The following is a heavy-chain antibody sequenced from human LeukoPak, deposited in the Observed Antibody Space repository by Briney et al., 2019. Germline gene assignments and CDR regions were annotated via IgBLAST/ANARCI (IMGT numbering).Heavy chain of an antibody. CDR3: ARDNDSSGYYYVTYFDY. V-gene: IGHV3-23*01. J-gene: IGHJ4*02. Sequence: GGSLRLSCAASGFTFSSYAMSWVRQAPGKGLEWVSAISGSGGSTYYADSVKGRFTISRDNSKNTLYLQMNSLRAEDTAVYYCARDNDSSGYYYVTYFDYWGQGTLVTVSS. CDR2: ISGSGGST. D-gene: IGHD3-22*01. CDR1: GFTFSSYA.